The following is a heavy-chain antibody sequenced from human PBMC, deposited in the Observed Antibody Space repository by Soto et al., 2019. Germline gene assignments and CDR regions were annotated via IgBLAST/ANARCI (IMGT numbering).Heavy chain of an antibody. CDR2: ILNDASGH. CDR1: GFTFSRHG. Sequence: QVQLVESGGGVVQPGTSLRLSCAASGFTFSRHGMHWGRQTTGKGLEWLAVILNDASGHWYADSVKGRFTISRDNFENTLYLQMNGLRLEDTAMYYCARDEDYPANGFDYWGQGTLVTVSS. CDR3: ARDEDYPANGFDY. J-gene: IGHJ4*02. D-gene: IGHD4-17*01. V-gene: IGHV3-33*01.